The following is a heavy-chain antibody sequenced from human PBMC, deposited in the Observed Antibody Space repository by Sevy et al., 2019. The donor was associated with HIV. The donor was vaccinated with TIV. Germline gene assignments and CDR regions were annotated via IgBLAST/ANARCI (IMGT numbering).Heavy chain of an antibody. V-gene: IGHV3-73*01. D-gene: IGHD3-22*01. CDR1: GFTFSGSA. CDR3: VSLLYYYEEYNAMDV. CDR2: IRSKASSYGT. J-gene: IGHJ6*02. Sequence: GGSLRLSCAASGFTFSGSAMHWVRQASGKGLEWIGRIRSKASSYGTVYAASVKGRFTISRDDSKNTAYLQMNSLKIEDTAVYYCVSLLYYYEEYNAMDVWGQGTTVTVSS.